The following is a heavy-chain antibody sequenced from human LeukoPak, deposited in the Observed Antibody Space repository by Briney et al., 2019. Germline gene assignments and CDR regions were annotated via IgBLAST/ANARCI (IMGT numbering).Heavy chain of an antibody. J-gene: IGHJ4*02. CDR2: VSGNGGST. D-gene: IGHD3-9*01. Sequence: GGSLRLSCAASGFTFRSYAINWVRQAPGKGLEWVSAVSGNGGSTYYADSVQGRFTISRDISNNTLYLQMNSLRAEDTAVYYCAKDPLRYFDWSQNDYWGQGTLVTVSS. V-gene: IGHV3-23*01. CDR3: AKDPLRYFDWSQNDY. CDR1: GFTFRSYA.